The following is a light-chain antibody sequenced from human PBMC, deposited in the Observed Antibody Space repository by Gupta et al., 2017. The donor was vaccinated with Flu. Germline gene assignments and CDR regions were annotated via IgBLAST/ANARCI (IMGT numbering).Light chain of an antibody. V-gene: IGKV3-20*01. Sequence: LAQSPATLSVSPGETVTLSCRAGESINNNFFVWYQQQFGQAPRVLIYGTSKRAPGIPDRFSGGGSGTDFTLTIDRLEPEGCACYYCHQYKSSPYTFGQGTKLEIK. CDR2: GTS. J-gene: IGKJ2*01. CDR3: HQYKSSPYT. CDR1: ESINNNF.